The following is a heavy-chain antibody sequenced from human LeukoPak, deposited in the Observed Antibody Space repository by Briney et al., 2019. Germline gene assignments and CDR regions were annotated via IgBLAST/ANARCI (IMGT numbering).Heavy chain of an antibody. D-gene: IGHD3-22*01. CDR1: GFTFSNYW. CDR2: INRDGSTT. CDR3: ARGPQAYYYDSSAYY. Sequence: GGSLRLSXAASGFTFSNYWMHWVRQAPGKGLVWVSRINRDGSTTNYADPVKGRFTISRDNAENTLFLQMNSLRAEDTAVYYCARGPQAYYYDSSAYYWGQGILVTVSS. V-gene: IGHV3-74*01. J-gene: IGHJ1*01.